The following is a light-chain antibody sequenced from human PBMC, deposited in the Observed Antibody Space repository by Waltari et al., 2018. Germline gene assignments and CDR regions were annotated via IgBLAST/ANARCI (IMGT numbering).Light chain of an antibody. CDR2: VNSDGSH. CDR1: SGHSPHL. V-gene: IGLV4-69*01. J-gene: IGLJ3*02. CDR3: QTGGHGTWV. Sequence: QLVLTQSPSAPASLGASVKLTCTLASGHSPHLILWHHQQPEKGPRYLMKVNSDGSHSKGDEIPDRFSGSSSSSGAERYLTISSVQSEDEADYYCQTGGHGTWVFGGGTKLTVL.